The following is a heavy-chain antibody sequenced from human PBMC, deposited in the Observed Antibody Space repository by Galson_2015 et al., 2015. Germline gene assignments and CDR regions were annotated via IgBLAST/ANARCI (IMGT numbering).Heavy chain of an antibody. D-gene: IGHD4-17*01. Sequence: ATLSLTCAVYGGSISRSFWWSWIRQPPGKGLEWIGQIFHSGSTNYNPPLKSRVTISVENSRNQFSLKLDSVTAADSAVYYCARNRFGDYDYWGQGMLVTVSS. J-gene: IGHJ4*02. CDR2: IFHSGST. V-gene: IGHV4-4*02. CDR1: GGSISRSFW. CDR3: ARNRFGDYDY.